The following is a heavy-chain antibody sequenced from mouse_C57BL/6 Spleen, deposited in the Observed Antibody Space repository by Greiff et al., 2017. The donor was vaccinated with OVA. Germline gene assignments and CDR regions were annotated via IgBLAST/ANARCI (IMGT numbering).Heavy chain of an antibody. D-gene: IGHD2-3*01. CDR2: IYWDDDK. J-gene: IGHJ2*01. CDR3: ARREDDGYWGY. CDR1: GFSLSTSGMG. Sequence: QVTLKECGPGILQSSQTLSLTCSFSGFSLSTSGMGVSWIRQPSGKGLEWLAHIYWDDDKRYNPSLKSRLTISKDTSRNQVFLKITSVDTADTATYYCARREDDGYWGYWGQGTTLTVSS. V-gene: IGHV8-12*01.